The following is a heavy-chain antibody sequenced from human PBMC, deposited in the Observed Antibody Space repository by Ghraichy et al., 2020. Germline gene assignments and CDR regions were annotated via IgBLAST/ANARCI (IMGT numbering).Heavy chain of an antibody. CDR3: AKDSSVLRFLEYAFDI. J-gene: IGHJ3*02. V-gene: IGHV3-30*18. CDR2: ISYDGGNK. Sequence: LSLTCAASGFTFSSYGMHWVRQAPGKGLEWVAVISYDGGNKYYADSVKGRFTISRDNSKNTLYLQMNSLRAEDTAVYYCAKDSSVLRFLEYAFDIWGQGTMVTVSS. CDR1: GFTFSSYG. D-gene: IGHD3-3*01.